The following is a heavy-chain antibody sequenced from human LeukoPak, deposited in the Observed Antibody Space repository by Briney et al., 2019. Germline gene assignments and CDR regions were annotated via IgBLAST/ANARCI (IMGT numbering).Heavy chain of an antibody. D-gene: IGHD5-18*01. Sequence: SETLSLTCAVYGGSFSGYYWSWIRQPPGKGLEWIGEINHSGSTNYNPSLKSRVTISVDTSKNQFSLKLSSVTAADTAVYYCARRRGYGYGSLRYWGQGTLVTVSS. J-gene: IGHJ4*02. CDR3: ARRRGYGYGSLRY. CDR2: INHSGST. CDR1: GGSFSGYY. V-gene: IGHV4-34*01.